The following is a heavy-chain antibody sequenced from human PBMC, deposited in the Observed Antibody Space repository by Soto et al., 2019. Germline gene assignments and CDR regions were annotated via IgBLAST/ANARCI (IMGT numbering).Heavy chain of an antibody. CDR2: IYSGGST. V-gene: IGHV3-53*01. CDR1: GFTVSSNY. D-gene: IGHD6-13*01. CDR3: ARGIAAAGLDHFDY. Sequence: PGGSLRLSCAASGFTVSSNYMSWVRQAPGKGLEWVSVIYSGGSTYYADSVKGRFTISRDNSKNTLYLQMNSLRAEDTAVYYCARGIAAAGLDHFDYWGQGTLVTVSS. J-gene: IGHJ4*02.